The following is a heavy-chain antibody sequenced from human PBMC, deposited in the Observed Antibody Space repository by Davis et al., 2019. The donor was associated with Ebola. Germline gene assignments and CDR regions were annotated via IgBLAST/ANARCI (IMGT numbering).Heavy chain of an antibody. Sequence: SETLSLTCTVSGGSISGYYWSWIRQAPGKGLEWIGYVYYGGSTDYNPSLKSRVTMSVDTSKNQFSLKLSSVTAADTAVYYCARHRELYWYFDLWGRGTLVTVSS. J-gene: IGHJ2*01. CDR3: ARHRELYWYFDL. CDR1: GGSISGYY. V-gene: IGHV4-59*08. CDR2: VYYGGST. D-gene: IGHD5-24*01.